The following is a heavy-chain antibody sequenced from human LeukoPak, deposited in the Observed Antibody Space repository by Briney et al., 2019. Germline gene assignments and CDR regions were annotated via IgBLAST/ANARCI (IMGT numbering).Heavy chain of an antibody. V-gene: IGHV3-20*04. J-gene: IGHJ4*02. CDR3: ARDGNYYFDY. CDR2: LNWNGGST. Sequence: GGSLRLSCAASGFTFEKHGMSWVRQAPGKGLEWVSGLNWNGGSTGYADSVKGRFTISRDNAKKSLYLQMNSLRAEDTAVYYCARDGNYYFDYWGQGTLVTVSS. D-gene: IGHD1-26*01. CDR1: GFTFEKHG.